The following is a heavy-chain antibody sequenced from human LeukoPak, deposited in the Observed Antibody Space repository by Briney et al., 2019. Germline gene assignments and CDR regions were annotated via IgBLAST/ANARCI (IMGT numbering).Heavy chain of an antibody. CDR2: IIPIFGTA. CDR3: AAQVSGSYIV. D-gene: IGHD1-26*01. J-gene: IGHJ4*02. Sequence: SVKVSCKASGGTFSSYAISWVRQAPGQGLEWMGGIIPIFGTANYAQKFQGRVTITTDESTSTAYMGLSSLRSEDTAVYYCAAQVSGSYIVWGQGTLVTVSS. V-gene: IGHV1-69*05. CDR1: GGTFSSYA.